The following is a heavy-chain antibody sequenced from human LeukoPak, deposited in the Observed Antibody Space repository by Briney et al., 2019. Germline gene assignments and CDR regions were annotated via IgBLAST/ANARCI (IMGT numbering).Heavy chain of an antibody. Sequence: PGGSLRLSCRASGFTFGDYALIWFRQAPGKGLEWVSFTRSKTYGGTTEYAASVKGRFTISRDDSKSIADLQMNILKTEDTAVYYCARDGWRSFTAMVRWSRDYWGQGTLVTVSS. J-gene: IGHJ4*02. CDR3: ARDGWRSFTAMVRWSRDY. CDR1: GFTFGDYA. V-gene: IGHV3-49*03. D-gene: IGHD5-18*01. CDR2: TRSKTYGGTT.